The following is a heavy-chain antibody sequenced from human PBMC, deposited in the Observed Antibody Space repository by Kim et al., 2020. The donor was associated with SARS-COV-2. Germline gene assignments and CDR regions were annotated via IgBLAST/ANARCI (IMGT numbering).Heavy chain of an antibody. V-gene: IGHV3-11*03. D-gene: IGHD6-13*01. CDR3: ARTAAAGNWYFDL. J-gene: IGHJ2*01. Sequence: YAAAGKGRFNIYRDNAKNSLYLQMNSLRAEDTAVYYCARTAAAGNWYFDLWGRGTLVTVSS.